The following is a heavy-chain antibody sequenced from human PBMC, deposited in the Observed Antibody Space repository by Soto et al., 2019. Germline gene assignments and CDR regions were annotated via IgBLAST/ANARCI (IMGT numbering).Heavy chain of an antibody. J-gene: IGHJ1*01. Sequence: XETLSLTCSVSGYSISRGYYWGWIRQPPVKGLEWIGSIYHSGNTYYNPSLKSRVIVSVDTSKNQFSLNLSSVTAADTAVYYCARASGDDYKSTEYFQLWGRGTLVTVSS. V-gene: IGHV4-38-2*02. D-gene: IGHD4-4*01. CDR3: ARASGDDYKSTEYFQL. CDR2: IYHSGNT. CDR1: GYSISRGYY.